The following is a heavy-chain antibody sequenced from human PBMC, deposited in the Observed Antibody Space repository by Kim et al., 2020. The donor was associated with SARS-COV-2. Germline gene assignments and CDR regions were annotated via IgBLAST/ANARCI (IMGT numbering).Heavy chain of an antibody. V-gene: IGHV3-9*01. D-gene: IGHD4-17*01. Sequence: SIGYADAVKGRFTISRDKAKNSLYLQMNSLRAEDTALYYCAKGGVYGDLRWGQGTLVTVSS. J-gene: IGHJ4*02. CDR2: SI. CDR3: AKGGVYGDLR.